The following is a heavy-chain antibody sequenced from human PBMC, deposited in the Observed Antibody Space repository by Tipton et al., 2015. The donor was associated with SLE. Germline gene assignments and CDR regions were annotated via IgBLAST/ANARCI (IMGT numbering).Heavy chain of an antibody. Sequence: GSLRLSCEGSGFKFFAKSLNWVRQAPGKGLEWVASISGDSSHIYYTDSVKARFTISRENAKNSVFLQMNSLRADDTGAYYCARDQTGTLDYFDHWGQGVLVTVSS. CDR1: GFKFFAKS. V-gene: IGHV3-21*06. J-gene: IGHJ4*02. CDR2: ISGDSSHI. D-gene: IGHD1/OR15-1a*01. CDR3: ARDQTGTLDYFDH.